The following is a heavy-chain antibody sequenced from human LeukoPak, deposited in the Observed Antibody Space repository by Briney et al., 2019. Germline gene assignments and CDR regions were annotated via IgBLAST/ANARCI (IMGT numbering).Heavy chain of an antibody. Sequence: GGSLRLSCAASGFTFSSYWMNWARQAPGKGLEWVASINHNGNVNYYVDSVKGRFTIFRDNAKNSLYLQMSNLRAEDTAVYFCARGGGLDVWGQGATVTVSS. CDR1: GFTFSSYW. J-gene: IGHJ6*02. CDR3: ARGGGLDV. V-gene: IGHV3-7*03. D-gene: IGHD3-16*01. CDR2: INHNGNVN.